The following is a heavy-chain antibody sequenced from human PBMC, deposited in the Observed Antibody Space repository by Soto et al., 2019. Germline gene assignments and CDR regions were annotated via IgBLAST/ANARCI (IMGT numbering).Heavy chain of an antibody. Sequence: PGGSLRLSCAASGFTFSSYSMNWVRQAPGKGLEWVSSISSSSSYIYYADSVKGRFTISRVNAKNSLYLQMNSLRAEDTAVHYCARGGPRERIAVAEYYFDYWGQGTLVTVSS. CDR2: ISSSSSYI. J-gene: IGHJ4*02. CDR1: GFTFSSYS. CDR3: ARGGPRERIAVAEYYFDY. D-gene: IGHD6-19*01. V-gene: IGHV3-21*01.